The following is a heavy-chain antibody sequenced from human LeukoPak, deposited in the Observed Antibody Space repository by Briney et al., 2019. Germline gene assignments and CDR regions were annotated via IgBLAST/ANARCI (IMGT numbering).Heavy chain of an antibody. CDR3: ARQGARIGYCSSTSCYTVWFDP. Sequence: GESLKISCKGSGYSFTSYWIGWVRQMPGKGLEWMGSIYPGDSDTRYSPSFQGQVTISADKSISTAYLQWSSLKASDTAMYYCARQGARIGYCSSTSCYTVWFDPWGQGTLVTVSS. CDR1: GYSFTSYW. CDR2: IYPGDSDT. J-gene: IGHJ5*02. D-gene: IGHD2-2*02. V-gene: IGHV5-51*01.